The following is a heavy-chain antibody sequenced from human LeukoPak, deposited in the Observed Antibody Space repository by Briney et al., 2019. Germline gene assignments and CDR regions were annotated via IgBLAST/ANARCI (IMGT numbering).Heavy chain of an antibody. CDR3: ARGSYYYYYGIDV. Sequence: PSETLSLTCAVSGWSFSGYYWTWIRQPPGKGLEWIGEISHSASTNYNPSLKSRVTISVETSKNQFSLKMSSVTAADTAVYYCARGSYYYYYGIDVWGQGTTVIVSS. CDR2: ISHSAST. V-gene: IGHV4-34*01. CDR1: GWSFSGYY. J-gene: IGHJ6*02.